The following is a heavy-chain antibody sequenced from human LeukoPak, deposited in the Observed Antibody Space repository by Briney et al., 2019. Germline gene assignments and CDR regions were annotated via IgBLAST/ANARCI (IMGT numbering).Heavy chain of an antibody. CDR2: IRYDGSNK. CDR3: ANQHMDYFDY. CDR1: GFTFSSYG. D-gene: IGHD2-21*01. V-gene: IGHV3-30*02. Sequence: GGSLRLSCAASGFTFSSYGMYWVRQAPGKGLEWVAFIRYDGSNKYYADSVKGRFTISRDNSKNTVYLQMKSLRAEDTAVYYCANQHMDYFDYWGQGTLVTVSS. J-gene: IGHJ4*02.